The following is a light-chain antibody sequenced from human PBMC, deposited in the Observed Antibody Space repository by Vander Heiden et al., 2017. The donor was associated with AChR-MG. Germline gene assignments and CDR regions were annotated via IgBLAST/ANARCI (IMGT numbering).Light chain of an antibody. CDR1: SSNIGAGYD. CDR3: QSYDSSLSVSYV. CDR2: GNI. J-gene: IGLJ1*01. V-gene: IGLV1-40*01. Sequence: QSVLTQPPSVSGAPGPRVTISCTGNSSNIGAGYDVHWYQQLPGTAPKLFIYGNINRPSGVPDRFSGSKFGTSASLAIAGLQAEDEADYYCQSYDSSLSVSYVFGTGTKVTVL.